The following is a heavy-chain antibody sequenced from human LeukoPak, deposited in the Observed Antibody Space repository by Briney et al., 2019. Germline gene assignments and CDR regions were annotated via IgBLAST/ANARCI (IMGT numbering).Heavy chain of an antibody. D-gene: IGHD1-1*01. CDR2: IYYSGST. V-gene: IGHV4-59*08. CDR1: GGSISSYY. J-gene: IGHJ5*02. CDR3: ARHFVEVEYNSWFYP. Sequence: PSGTLSLTCTVSGGSISSYYWSWIRQPPGKGLEWIGYIYYSGSTNYNPSLKSRVTISVDTSKNQFSLKLSSVTAADTAVYYCARHFVEVEYNSWFYPWGQGTLVTVSS.